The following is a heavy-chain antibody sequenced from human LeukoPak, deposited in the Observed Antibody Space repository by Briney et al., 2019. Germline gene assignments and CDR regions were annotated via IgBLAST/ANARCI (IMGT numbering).Heavy chain of an antibody. CDR1: GYTFTGYY. J-gene: IGHJ4*02. CDR3: ARGKGYAWGSYRFVPFDY. V-gene: IGHV1-2*02. CDR2: INPNSGGT. Sequence: ASVKVSCKASGYTFTGYYMHWVRQAPGQGLEWMGWINPNSGGTNYAQKFQGRVTMTRDTSISTAYMELSRLRSDDTAVYYCARGKGYAWGSYRFVPFDYWGQGTLVTVSS. D-gene: IGHD3-16*02.